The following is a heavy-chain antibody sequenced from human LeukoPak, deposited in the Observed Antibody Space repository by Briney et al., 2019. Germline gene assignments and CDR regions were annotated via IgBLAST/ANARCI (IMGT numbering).Heavy chain of an antibody. CDR3: ARHQPMWVEWWIAY. V-gene: IGHV4-39*01. D-gene: IGHD2-15*01. J-gene: IGHJ4*02. CDR1: GGSISSSSYY. Sequence: PSETLSLTCTVSGGSISSSSYYWGWIRQPPGKGLEWIGSIYYSGSTYYNPSLKSRVTISVDTSKNQFSLKLSSVTAADTAVYYCARHQPMWVEWWIAYWGQGTLVTVSS. CDR2: IYYSGST.